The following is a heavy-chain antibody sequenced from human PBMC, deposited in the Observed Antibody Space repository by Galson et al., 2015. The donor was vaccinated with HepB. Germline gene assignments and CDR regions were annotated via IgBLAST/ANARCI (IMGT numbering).Heavy chain of an antibody. CDR1: GFPFNNAW. Sequence: SLRLSCAASGFPFNNAWMTWVRQAPGRGLEWVGRIKSKTDGETTDYAAPVKGRFTISRDDSKNRLYLQMNSLKTEDPAVYYCTTDVYYSTYWSWLDPWGQGTLVTVSS. V-gene: IGHV3-15*01. J-gene: IGHJ5*02. D-gene: IGHD2-8*02. CDR2: IKSKTDGETT. CDR3: TTDVYYSTYWSWLDP.